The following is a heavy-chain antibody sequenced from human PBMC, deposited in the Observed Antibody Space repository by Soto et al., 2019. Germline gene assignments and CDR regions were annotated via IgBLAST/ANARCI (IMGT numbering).Heavy chain of an antibody. J-gene: IGHJ6*02. CDR3: ATGARGDILTGYYYGMDV. V-gene: IGHV1-69*01. CDR1: GGTFSSYA. D-gene: IGHD3-9*01. CDR2: IIPIFGTA. Sequence: QVQLVQSGAEVKKPGSSVKVSCKASGGTFSSYAISWVRQAPGQGLEWMGGIIPIFGTANYAQKFQGRVTITADESTSTAYMELSSLRSEDTAVYYCATGARGDILTGYYYGMDVWGQGTTVTVSS.